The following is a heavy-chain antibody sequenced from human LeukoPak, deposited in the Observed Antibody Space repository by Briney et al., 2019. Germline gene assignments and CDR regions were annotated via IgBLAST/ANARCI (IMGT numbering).Heavy chain of an antibody. CDR3: AKNRLHGFGELSPYYFDY. CDR1: GFTFSSYA. Sequence: GGSLRLSCAASGFTFSSYAMSWVRQAPGKGLEWVSAISGSGGSTYYADSVKGRFTISRDNSKNTLYLQMNSLRAEDTAVYYCAKNRLHGFGELSPYYFDYWGQGTLVTVSS. D-gene: IGHD3-10*01. J-gene: IGHJ4*02. V-gene: IGHV3-23*01. CDR2: ISGSGGST.